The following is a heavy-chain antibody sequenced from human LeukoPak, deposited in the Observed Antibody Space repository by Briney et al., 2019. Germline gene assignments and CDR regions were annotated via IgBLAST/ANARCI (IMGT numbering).Heavy chain of an antibody. CDR2: IYCGGAT. J-gene: IGHJ4*02. V-gene: IGHV3-53*01. CDR1: GFTVSSIS. Sequence: GGSLRLSCAASGFTVSSISMSWVRQDPGEGLEWISVIYCGGATYYADSVKGRFTVSRDNSKNTLFLQMSSLRAEDTAVYYCARGSAVGVTAPKYWGQGTLVTVSS. CDR3: ARGSAVGVTAPKY. D-gene: IGHD2-21*02.